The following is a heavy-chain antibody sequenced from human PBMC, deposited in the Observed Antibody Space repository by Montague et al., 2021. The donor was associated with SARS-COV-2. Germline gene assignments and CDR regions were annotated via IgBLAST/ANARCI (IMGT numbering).Heavy chain of an antibody. Sequence: SLRLSCAASGFTFSSYGMHWVRQAPGKGLEWVAVISYDGGNKYYADSVKGRFTISRDNSKNTLYLQMNSLRAEDTAVYYCAKDRRYYDFWSGYLGRPTRHYYYYGMDVWGQGTTVTVSS. V-gene: IGHV3-30*18. CDR3: AKDRRYYDFWSGYLGRPTRHYYYYGMDV. CDR1: GFTFSSYG. D-gene: IGHD3-3*01. J-gene: IGHJ6*02. CDR2: ISYDGGNK.